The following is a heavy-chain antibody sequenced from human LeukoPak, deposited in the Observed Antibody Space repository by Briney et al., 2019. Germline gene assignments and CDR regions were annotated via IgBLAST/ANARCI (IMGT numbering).Heavy chain of an antibody. V-gene: IGHV3-72*01. CDR1: GFTFSDRY. CDR3: ATHAGIAAAGRVFDF. J-gene: IGHJ4*02. Sequence: GGSLGLSCAASGFTFSDRYMDWIRPAPGKGPEWVGRARNKADSYTTEYAASVKGRFTISRDDSKDSLYLQMNSLKTEDTAVYYCATHAGIAAAGRVFDFWGQGTPVTVSS. D-gene: IGHD6-13*01. CDR2: ARNKADSYTT.